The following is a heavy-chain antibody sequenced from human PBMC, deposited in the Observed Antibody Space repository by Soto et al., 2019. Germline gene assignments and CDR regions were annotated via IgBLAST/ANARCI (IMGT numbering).Heavy chain of an antibody. CDR1: GGSISSYY. CDR2: IYYSGST. Sequence: SETLSLTCTVSGGSISSYYWSWIRQPPGKGLEWIGYIYYSGSTNYNPSLKSRVTISVDTSKNQFSLKLSSVTAADTAEYYCARALILTGYYIHDAFDIWGQGTMVT. J-gene: IGHJ3*02. CDR3: ARALILTGYYIHDAFDI. V-gene: IGHV4-59*01. D-gene: IGHD3-9*01.